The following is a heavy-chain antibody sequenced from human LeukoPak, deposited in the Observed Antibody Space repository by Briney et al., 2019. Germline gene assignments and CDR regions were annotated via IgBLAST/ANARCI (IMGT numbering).Heavy chain of an antibody. Sequence: GGSLRLSCAASGFTVSSNFMSWVRQAPGKGLEWVSVIYSGGSTYYADSVKGRFTISRDNSKNTLYLQMNSLRAEDTAVYYCAGNGQAYGSGKGYFDYWGQGTLVTVSS. CDR3: AGNGQAYGSGKGYFDY. CDR1: GFTVSSNF. D-gene: IGHD3-10*01. CDR2: IYSGGST. V-gene: IGHV3-66*01. J-gene: IGHJ4*02.